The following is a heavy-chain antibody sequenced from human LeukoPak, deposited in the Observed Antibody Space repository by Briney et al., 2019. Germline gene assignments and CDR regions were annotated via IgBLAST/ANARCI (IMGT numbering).Heavy chain of an antibody. V-gene: IGHV1-2*06. CDR3: ARAGIYYDSSGYLDAFDI. J-gene: IGHJ3*02. D-gene: IGHD3-22*01. CDR1: GYTFTGYY. CDR2: INPNSGGT. Sequence: ASVKVSCKASGYTFTGYYMHWVRQAPGQGLEWMGRINPNSGGTNYAQKFQGRGTMTRDTFISTAYMELSRLRSDDTAVYYCARAGIYYDSSGYLDAFDIWGQGTMVTVSS.